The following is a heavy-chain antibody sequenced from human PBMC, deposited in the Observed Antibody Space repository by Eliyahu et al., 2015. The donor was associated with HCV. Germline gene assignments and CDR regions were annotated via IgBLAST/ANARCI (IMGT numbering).Heavy chain of an antibody. CDR1: GLXFVGHS. D-gene: IGHD2/OR15-2a*01. CDR2: INGDSNXK. Sequence: EVQLVESGGALVTPGGSLXLSCAASGLXFVGHSMHWVRQAPGKGLEWVSSINGDSNXKYYADSVKGRFTISRDNTKNSVYLQMNSLRVEDTAVYYCANSLARETRSGCDSWGQGTLVTVSS. CDR3: ANSLARETRSGCDS. V-gene: IGHV3-21*02. J-gene: IGHJ4*02.